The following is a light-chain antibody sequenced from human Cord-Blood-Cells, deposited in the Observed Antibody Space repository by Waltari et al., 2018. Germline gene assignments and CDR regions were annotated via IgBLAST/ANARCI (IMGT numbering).Light chain of an antibody. CDR1: QSVIYSSNNKNY. V-gene: IGKV4-1*01. Sequence: DIVLTQSPDSLACSLGERATINCKSSQSVIYSSNNKNYLAWYQQKPGQPPKLLIYWASTRESGVPDRFSGSGSGTDFTLTISSLQAEDVAVYYCQQYYSTPYTFGQGTKLEIK. CDR2: WAS. CDR3: QQYYSTPYT. J-gene: IGKJ2*01.